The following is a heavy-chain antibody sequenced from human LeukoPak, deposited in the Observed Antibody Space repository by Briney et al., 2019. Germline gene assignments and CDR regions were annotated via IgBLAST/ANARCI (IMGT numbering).Heavy chain of an antibody. V-gene: IGHV3-15*01. CDR2: IKSKTDGGTT. CDR1: GFTVTNAW. Sequence: SGGSLRLSCAASGFTVTNAWMTWVRQAPGKGLEWVGRIKSKTDGGTTDYAAPVKGRFTISRDDSKNTLYLQMNSLKTEDTAVYYCTTDTGDIVAGFDYWGQGTLVTVSS. D-gene: IGHD2-15*01. J-gene: IGHJ4*02. CDR3: TTDTGDIVAGFDY.